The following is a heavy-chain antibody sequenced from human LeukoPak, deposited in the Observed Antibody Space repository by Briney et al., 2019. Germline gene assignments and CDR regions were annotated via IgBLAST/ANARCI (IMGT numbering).Heavy chain of an antibody. CDR1: GGSITTSSYY. V-gene: IGHV4-39*07. CDR3: ARDQES. J-gene: IGHJ5*02. CDR2: IYHSGST. Sequence: PSETLSLTCTVSGGSITTSSYYWGWIRQPPGKGLEWIGSIYHSGSTYYNPSLKSRVTISVDTSKNQFSLKLSSVTAADTAVYYCARDQESWGQGTLVTVSS.